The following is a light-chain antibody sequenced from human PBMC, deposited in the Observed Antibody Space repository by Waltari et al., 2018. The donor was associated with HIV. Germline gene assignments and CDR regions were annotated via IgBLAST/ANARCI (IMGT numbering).Light chain of an antibody. CDR1: QNICSL. V-gene: IGKV1-39*01. Sequence: DIQLTQSPSPLSASVGDSVTITFRQSQNICSLLSWYKHKPGQNPKLLISASTLQRGVPSRFSGGGSGTDFTLTITGLQHEDFTTYVCLQTYSRPRTFGPGTKVDFK. CDR3: LQTYSRPRT. CDR2: AS. J-gene: IGKJ3*01.